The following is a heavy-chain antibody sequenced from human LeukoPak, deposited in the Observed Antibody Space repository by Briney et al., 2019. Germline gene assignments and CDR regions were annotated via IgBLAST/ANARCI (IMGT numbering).Heavy chain of an antibody. CDR2: IRYDGSNK. J-gene: IGHJ6*03. CDR1: GFTFSSYG. D-gene: IGHD3-10*01. CDR3: ARVYYGSGSLHYYYYYMDV. Sequence: QAGGSLRLSCAASGFTFSSYGMHWVRQAPGKGLEWVAFIRYDGSNKYYADSVKGRFTISRDNSKNTLYLQMNSLRAEDTAVYYCARVYYGSGSLHYYYYYMDVWGKGTTVTISS. V-gene: IGHV3-30*02.